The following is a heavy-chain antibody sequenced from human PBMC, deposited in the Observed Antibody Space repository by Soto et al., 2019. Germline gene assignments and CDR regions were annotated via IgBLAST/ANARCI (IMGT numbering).Heavy chain of an antibody. D-gene: IGHD3-9*01. CDR3: ARGYYDILTGYYTIHFDC. J-gene: IGHJ4*02. CDR1: GYTLTSFG. V-gene: IGHV1-18*01. CDR2: ISVYNGKT. Sequence: ASVKVSCKASGYTLTSFGITWVRQAPGQGLEWMGRISVYNGKTNYAQKLQGRVTVTRDTSTNTAYMELRSLRSDDTAVYYCARGYYDILTGYYTIHFDCWGQGTLGTVSS.